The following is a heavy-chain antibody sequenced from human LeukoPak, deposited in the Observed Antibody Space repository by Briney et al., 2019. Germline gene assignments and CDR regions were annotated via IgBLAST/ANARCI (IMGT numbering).Heavy chain of an antibody. D-gene: IGHD5-24*01. Sequence: PSETLSLTCTVSGGSISSYYWSWIRQPPGKGLEWIGYIYYSGSTNYNPSLKSRVTISVDTSKNQFSLKLSSVTAADTAVYYCARLGDGYNFASHWFDPWGQGTLVTVSS. CDR1: GGSISSYY. J-gene: IGHJ5*02. CDR3: ARLGDGYNFASHWFDP. CDR2: IYYSGST. V-gene: IGHV4-59*08.